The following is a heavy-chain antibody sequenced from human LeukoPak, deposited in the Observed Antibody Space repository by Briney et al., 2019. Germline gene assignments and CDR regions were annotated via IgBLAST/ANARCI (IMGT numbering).Heavy chain of an antibody. CDR1: GGTFSSYA. CDR2: IIPIFGTA. J-gene: IGHJ6*03. Sequence: GASVKVSCKASGGTFSSYAISWVRQAPGQGLEWMGGIIPIFGTANYAQKFQGRVTITADESTSTAYMELSSLRSEDTAVYYCASRLRADYYYMDVWGKGTMVTVSS. CDR3: ASRLRADYYYMDV. D-gene: IGHD4-17*01. V-gene: IGHV1-69*13.